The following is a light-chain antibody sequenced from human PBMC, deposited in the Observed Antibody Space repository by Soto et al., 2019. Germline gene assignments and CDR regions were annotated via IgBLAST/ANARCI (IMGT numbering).Light chain of an antibody. V-gene: IGKV3-20*01. CDR2: DPS. CDR1: QSLSSSH. J-gene: IGKJ1*01. Sequence: EIVLTQSPGTLSLSPGERASLSCRASQSLSSSHLIWYQQKPGQAPRLLIYDPSSRATGIPDRFSGGGSRTDFTLTISRLEPEDFAVYYCQHLSAFGQGTKVEIK. CDR3: QHLSA.